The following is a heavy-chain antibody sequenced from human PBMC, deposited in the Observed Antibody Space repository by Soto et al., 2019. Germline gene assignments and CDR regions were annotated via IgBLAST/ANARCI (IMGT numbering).Heavy chain of an antibody. D-gene: IGHD4-17*01. J-gene: IGHJ4*02. CDR2: IYHSGST. CDR1: GGYISSGGYA. Sequence: QLQLQESGSGLVKPSQTLSLTCAVSGGYISSGGYAWSWIRQPPGKGLEWIGYIYHSGSTYYNPSHKSRVTISVDRSKKQFSLKLSSVTAADTAVYYCARRCPHFLCDWGQGTLVTVSS. CDR3: ARRCPHFLCD. V-gene: IGHV4-30-2*01.